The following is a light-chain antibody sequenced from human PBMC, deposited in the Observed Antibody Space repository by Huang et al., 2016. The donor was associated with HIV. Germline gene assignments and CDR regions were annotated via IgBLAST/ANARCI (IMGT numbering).Light chain of an antibody. Sequence: DIQMTQSPSTLSASVGDRVTITCRASQSISSWLAWYQQKPGKAPKLLISKASILQNGVPSRFSDSGSGTEFTLTISSLQPDDFATYYCQQYNTFWTFGQGTRVEIK. V-gene: IGKV1-5*03. J-gene: IGKJ1*01. CDR2: KAS. CDR3: QQYNTFWT. CDR1: QSISSW.